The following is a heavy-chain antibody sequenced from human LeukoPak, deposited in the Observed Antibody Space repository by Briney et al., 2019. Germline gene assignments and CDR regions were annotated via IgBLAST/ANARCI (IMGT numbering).Heavy chain of an antibody. CDR2: LTASGGDT. D-gene: IGHD6-19*01. CDR1: GFTFSSYA. CDR3: VKRRSEPTENTSGWAGAYDM. V-gene: IGHV3-23*01. J-gene: IGHJ3*02. Sequence: GGSLRLSCAASGFTFSSYAMTWVRQAPGKGLEWVSALTASGGDTYYADSVQGRFTISRDNSKNTLYLQMNSLRAEDTAIYYCVKRRSEPTENTSGWAGAYDMWGRGTMVTVSS.